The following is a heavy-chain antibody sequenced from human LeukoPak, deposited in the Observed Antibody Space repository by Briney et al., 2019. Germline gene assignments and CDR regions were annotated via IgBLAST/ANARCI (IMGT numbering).Heavy chain of an antibody. J-gene: IGHJ4*02. V-gene: IGHV4-4*07. Sequence: SETLSLTCTVSGGSISSYYWSWIRQPAGKGLEWIGRIYTSGSTNYNPSLKSRVTMSVDTSKNQFSLKLSSVTAADTSVYYCAREPLYSSSWYYFDYWGQGTLVTVSS. CDR3: AREPLYSSSWYYFDY. D-gene: IGHD6-13*01. CDR2: IYTSGST. CDR1: GGSISSYY.